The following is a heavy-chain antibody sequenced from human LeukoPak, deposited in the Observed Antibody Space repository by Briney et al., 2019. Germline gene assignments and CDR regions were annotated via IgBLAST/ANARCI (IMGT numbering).Heavy chain of an antibody. J-gene: IGHJ6*03. Sequence: SETLSLSCTVSGGSISSSRYYWGWIRQPPGKGLVWIGSIYYSGSTYNNPSLESRVTISVDTTKNPLCLTLSSVTAAATAVYYCARLVYGDYDLYSYYYYMDVSGKGTTVTVSS. CDR3: ARLVYGDYDLYSYYYYMDV. D-gene: IGHD4-17*01. CDR2: IYYSGST. V-gene: IGHV4-39*01. CDR1: GGSISSSRYY.